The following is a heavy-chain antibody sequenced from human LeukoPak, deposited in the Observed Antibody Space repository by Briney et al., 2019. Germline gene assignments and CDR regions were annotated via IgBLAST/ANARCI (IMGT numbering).Heavy chain of an antibody. CDR3: ARARWTSTVTTYYLDY. D-gene: IGHD4-17*01. V-gene: IGHV1-3*01. J-gene: IGHJ4*02. CDR1: GYTFTDYA. CDR2: INAGNGKT. Sequence: ASVKVSCKTSGYTFTDYAVQWVRQAPGQRLEWMGWINAGNGKTKYSQKFQDRVTITRDTSATTAYLDLNSLRSEDTAVYYCARARWTSTVTTYYLDYWGQGTLFTVSS.